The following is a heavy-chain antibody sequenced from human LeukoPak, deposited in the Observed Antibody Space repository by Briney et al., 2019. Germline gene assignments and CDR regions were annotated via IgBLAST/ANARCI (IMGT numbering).Heavy chain of an antibody. D-gene: IGHD6-13*01. Sequence: AGGSLRLSCAASGCSFSSYALTWVRQAPGKGLEWVSSIGGSGGYIYYADSVKGRFTIYRDNSKNTLYLQMNSLRVEDTAVYYCAKIIVAAGTNYWGQGTLVTVSS. CDR1: GCSFSSYA. CDR2: IGGSGGYI. V-gene: IGHV3-23*01. J-gene: IGHJ4*02. CDR3: AKIIVAAGTNY.